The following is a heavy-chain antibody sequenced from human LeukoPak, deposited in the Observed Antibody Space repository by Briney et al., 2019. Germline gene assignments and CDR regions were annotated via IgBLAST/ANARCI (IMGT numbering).Heavy chain of an antibody. D-gene: IGHD3-16*01. CDR2: INHSGSA. Sequence: SETLSLTCAVYGESFSDYYWTWIRQPPGKGLEWIGEINHSGSANYNPSLKSRVTISVDTSKNQFSLKLSSVTAADTAVYYCARSEINDYIKYWGQGILVTVSS. J-gene: IGHJ4*02. CDR3: ARSEINDYIKY. CDR1: GESFSDYY. V-gene: IGHV4-34*01.